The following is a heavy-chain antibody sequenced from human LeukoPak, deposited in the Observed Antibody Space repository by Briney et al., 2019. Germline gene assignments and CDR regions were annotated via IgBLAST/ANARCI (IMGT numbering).Heavy chain of an antibody. CDR3: ARDSPPYCGGDCYSDY. V-gene: IGHV3-21*01. D-gene: IGHD2-21*02. Sequence: GGSLRLSCAASGFTFSSYSMNWVRQAPGKGLEWVSSISSSSSYLYYADSVKGRFTISRDNAKNSLYLQMNSLRAEDTAVYYCARDSPPYCGGDCYSDYWGQGTLVTVSS. CDR1: GFTFSSYS. CDR2: ISSSSSYL. J-gene: IGHJ4*02.